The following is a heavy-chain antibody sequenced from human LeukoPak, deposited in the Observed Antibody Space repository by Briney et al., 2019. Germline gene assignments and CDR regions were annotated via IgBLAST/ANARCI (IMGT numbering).Heavy chain of an antibody. CDR2: IYHSGST. Sequence: PSETLSLTCTVSGGSLSSSSYYWGWIRHTPGKGLEWIGSIYHSGSTYYNPSLKSRVTISVDRSKNQFSLKLSSVTAADTAVYYCARAVETALDAFDIWGQGTMVTVSS. D-gene: IGHD6-25*01. J-gene: IGHJ3*02. V-gene: IGHV4-39*07. CDR3: ARAVETALDAFDI. CDR1: GGSLSSSSYY.